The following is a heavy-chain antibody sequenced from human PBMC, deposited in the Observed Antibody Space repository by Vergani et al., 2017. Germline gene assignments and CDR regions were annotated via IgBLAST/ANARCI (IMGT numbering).Heavy chain of an antibody. CDR3: ARSTDYPDDYVSSDYFRRTLDV. CDR1: GYTFTSFD. Sequence: QVHLGQSGAEVKKPGASVKVSCKTSGYTFTSFDINWVRQAAGQGLEWMGWMNPNSGNTGYAQKFQGRVTMTRNTSINTAYMELSRLSFEDAAVYYCARSTDYPDDYVSSDYFRRTLDVWGKGTTVTVS. V-gene: IGHV1-8*01. J-gene: IGHJ6*03. CDR2: MNPNSGNT. D-gene: IGHD4/OR15-4a*01.